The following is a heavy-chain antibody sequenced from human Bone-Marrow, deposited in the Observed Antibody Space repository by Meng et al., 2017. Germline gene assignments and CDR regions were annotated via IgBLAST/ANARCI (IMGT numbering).Heavy chain of an antibody. Sequence: GESLKISCAASGFTFSSYEMNWVRQAPGKGLEWVSYISSSGSTIYYADSVKGRFTISRDNAKNSLYLQMNSLRAEDTAVYYCARVLLWFGESNWFDPWGQGTLVTVSS. D-gene: IGHD3-10*01. V-gene: IGHV3-48*03. CDR2: ISSSGSTI. CDR1: GFTFSSYE. CDR3: ARVLLWFGESNWFDP. J-gene: IGHJ5*02.